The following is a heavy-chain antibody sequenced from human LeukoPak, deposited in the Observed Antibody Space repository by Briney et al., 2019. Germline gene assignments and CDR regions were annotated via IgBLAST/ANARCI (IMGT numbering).Heavy chain of an antibody. CDR1: GYTFSGYY. CDR2: INPNSGGT. V-gene: IGHV1-2*02. Sequence: ASVKVSCKASGYTFSGYYMHWVRQAPGQGLEWMGWINPNSGGTNYAQKFQGRVTMTRDTSISTAYMELSRLRSDDTALYYCARDLGSGTTSDYWGQGTLVTVSS. D-gene: IGHD1-1*01. J-gene: IGHJ4*02. CDR3: ARDLGSGTTSDY.